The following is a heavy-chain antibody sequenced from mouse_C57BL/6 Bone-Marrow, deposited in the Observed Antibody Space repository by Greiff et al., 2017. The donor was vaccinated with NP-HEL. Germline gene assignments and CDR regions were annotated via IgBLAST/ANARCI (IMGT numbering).Heavy chain of an antibody. CDR1: GYTFTSYW. CDR2: IYPSDSET. CDR3: AREGEIYCSYPFAY. V-gene: IGHV1-61*01. D-gene: IGHD1-1*01. Sequence: VQLQQPGAELVRPGSSVKLSCKASGYTFTSYWMDWVKQRPGQGLEWIGNIYPSDSETHYNQKFKDKATLHVDKSSSTAYMQLISLTSEASAVFYCAREGEIYCSYPFAYWGQGTLVTVSA. J-gene: IGHJ3*01.